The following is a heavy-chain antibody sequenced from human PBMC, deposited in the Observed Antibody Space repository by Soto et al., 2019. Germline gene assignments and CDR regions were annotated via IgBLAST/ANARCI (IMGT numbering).Heavy chain of an antibody. V-gene: IGHV1-69*12. Sequence: QVQLVQSGAEVKKPGSSVKVSCKASGGTFSSYAISWVRQAPGQGLEWMGGIIPIFGTANYAQKFQGRVTITADEPTRTAYTGLSSLRSEDTAVYYCARDFPDNCHWPNWFDPWGQGTLVTLSS. J-gene: IGHJ5*02. CDR1: GGTFSSYA. CDR2: IIPIFGTA. D-gene: IGHD1-20*01. CDR3: ARDFPDNCHWPNWFDP.